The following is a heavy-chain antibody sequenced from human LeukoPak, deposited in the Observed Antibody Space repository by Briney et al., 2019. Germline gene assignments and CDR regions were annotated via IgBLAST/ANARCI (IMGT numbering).Heavy chain of an antibody. CDR1: GYTFTSYG. V-gene: IGHV1-18*01. CDR3: ARESDYPFDY. D-gene: IGHD4-17*01. CDR2: ISAYTGNI. Sequence: ASVKVSCKASGYTFTSYGISWVRQAPGQGLEWMGWISAYTGNINYAQKFQGRVTITRDTSASTAYMELSSLRSEDTAVYYCARESDYPFDYWGQGTLVTVSS. J-gene: IGHJ4*02.